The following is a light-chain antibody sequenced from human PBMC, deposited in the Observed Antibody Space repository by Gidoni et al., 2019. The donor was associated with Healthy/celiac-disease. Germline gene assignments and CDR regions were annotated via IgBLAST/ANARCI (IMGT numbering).Light chain of an antibody. V-gene: IGKV3-11*01. CDR3: QQRSNWPPLT. CDR1: QSVSSY. CDR2: DAS. Sequence: EIVLTQSPATLSLSPGERATLSCRASQSVSSYLAWYQQKPGQAPRLLIYDASNRATGIPARFSGSVSGTDFTLTISSLEPEDSAVYYCQQRSNWPPLTFGGGTKVEIK. J-gene: IGKJ4*01.